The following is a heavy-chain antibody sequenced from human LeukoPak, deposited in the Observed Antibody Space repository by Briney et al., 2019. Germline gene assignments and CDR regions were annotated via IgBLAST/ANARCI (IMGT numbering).Heavy chain of an antibody. CDR3: ARALTGDTEIDY. D-gene: IGHD5-18*01. Sequence: QSGGSLRLSRAASGFTFSSYAMSWVRQAPGKGLEWVAVISYDGSNKYYADPVKGRFTISRDNSKNTLYLQMNSLRAEDTAVYYCARALTGDTEIDYWGQGTLVTVSS. CDR1: GFTFSSYA. J-gene: IGHJ4*02. V-gene: IGHV3-30-3*01. CDR2: ISYDGSNK.